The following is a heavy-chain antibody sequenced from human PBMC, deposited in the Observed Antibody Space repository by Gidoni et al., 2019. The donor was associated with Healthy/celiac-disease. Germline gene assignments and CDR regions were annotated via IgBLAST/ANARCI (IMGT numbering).Heavy chain of an antibody. J-gene: IGHJ5*02. CDR2: ISYDGSNK. D-gene: IGHD3-3*01. V-gene: IGHV3-30-3*01. Sequence: QVQLVESGGGVVQPGRSLRLSCAASGFTFSSYAMHWVRQAPGKGLEWVAVISYDGSNKYYADSVKGRFTISRDNSKNTLYLQMNSLRAEDTAVYYCARASFFGVVLGWFDPWGQGTLVTVSS. CDR3: ARASFFGVVLGWFDP. CDR1: GFTFSSYA.